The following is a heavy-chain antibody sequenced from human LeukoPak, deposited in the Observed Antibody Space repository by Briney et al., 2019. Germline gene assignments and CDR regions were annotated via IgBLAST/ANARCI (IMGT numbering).Heavy chain of an antibody. CDR1: GGSISSGGYY. Sequence: SETLSLTCTVSGGSISSGGYYWSWRRQHPGKGLEWIGYIYYSGSTYYNPSLKSRVTISVDTSKNQFSLKLSSVTAADTAVYYCARDSGPGGSPDYWGQGTLVTVSS. CDR3: ARDSGPGGSPDY. J-gene: IGHJ4*02. CDR2: IYYSGST. D-gene: IGHD1-26*01. V-gene: IGHV4-31*03.